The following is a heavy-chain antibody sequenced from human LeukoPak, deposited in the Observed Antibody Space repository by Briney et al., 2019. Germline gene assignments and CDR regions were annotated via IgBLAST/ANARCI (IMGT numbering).Heavy chain of an antibody. J-gene: IGHJ5*02. CDR3: ARGRMSLWFGESWFDP. D-gene: IGHD3-10*01. CDR2: MNPNSGNT. V-gene: IGHV1-8*01. CDR1: GYTFTSYD. Sequence: ASVKVSCKASGYTFTSYDINWVRQATGQGLEWMGWMNPNSGNTGYAQKFQGRVTMTRNTSISTAYMELSSLRSEDTAVYYCARGRMSLWFGESWFDPWGQGTLVTVSS.